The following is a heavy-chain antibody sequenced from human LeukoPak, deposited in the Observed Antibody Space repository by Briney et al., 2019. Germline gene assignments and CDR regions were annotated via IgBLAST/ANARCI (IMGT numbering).Heavy chain of an antibody. CDR3: ARDLTGEAGGFDT. CDR2: ISYDGSKN. Sequence: GGSLRLSCAASGFTFSSYGIHWVRQAPGKGLEWVAVISYDGSKNYCADSVKGRFTISRDNSKNTLYLQMNSLRAEDTAVYYCARDLTGEAGGFDTWGQGTMVTVSS. V-gene: IGHV3-33*05. J-gene: IGHJ3*02. D-gene: IGHD7-27*01. CDR1: GFTFSSYG.